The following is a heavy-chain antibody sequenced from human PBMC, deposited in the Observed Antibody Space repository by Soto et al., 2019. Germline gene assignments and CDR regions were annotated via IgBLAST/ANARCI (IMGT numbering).Heavy chain of an antibody. V-gene: IGHV4-30-4*01. J-gene: IGHJ5*02. CDR2: IYYSGST. D-gene: IGHD2-15*01. Sequence: SETLSRTCTVSGGSISSGDYYWSWIRQPPGKGLEWIGSIYYSGSTYYNPSLKSRVTISVDTSKNQFSLKLSSVTAADTAVYYCAREAMVAAKRRWFDPWGQGTLVTVSS. CDR3: AREAMVAAKRRWFDP. CDR1: GGSISSGDYY.